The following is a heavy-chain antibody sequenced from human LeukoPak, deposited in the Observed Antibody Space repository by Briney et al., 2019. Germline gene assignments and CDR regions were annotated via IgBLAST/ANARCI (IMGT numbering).Heavy chain of an antibody. V-gene: IGHV4-39*07. CDR2: IYYSGST. CDR3: ARAMVRGGPYYYYMDV. CDR1: GGSISSSSYY. Sequence: SETLSLTCTVSGGSISSSSYYWGWIRQPPGKGLEWIGSIYYSGSTYYNPSLKSRVTISVDTSKNQFSLKLSSVTAVDTAVYYCARAMVRGGPYYYYMDVWGKGTTVTISS. D-gene: IGHD3-10*01. J-gene: IGHJ6*03.